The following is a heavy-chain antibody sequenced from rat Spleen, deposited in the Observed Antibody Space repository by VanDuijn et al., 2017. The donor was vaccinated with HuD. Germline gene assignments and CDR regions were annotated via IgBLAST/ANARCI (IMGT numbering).Heavy chain of an antibody. CDR3: ARLSYYYDGYFDY. CDR1: GFTFSHYG. Sequence: EVHLVESGGGLVQPGRSLKLSCTASGFTFSHYGMTWVRQAPTKGLEWVTSISTGGGNTYYRDSVKGRFTISRDNAENTVYLQMNSLRSEDTATYYCARLSYYYDGYFDYWGQGVMVTVSS. D-gene: IGHD1-12*03. J-gene: IGHJ2*01. V-gene: IGHV5S13*01. CDR2: ISTGGGNT.